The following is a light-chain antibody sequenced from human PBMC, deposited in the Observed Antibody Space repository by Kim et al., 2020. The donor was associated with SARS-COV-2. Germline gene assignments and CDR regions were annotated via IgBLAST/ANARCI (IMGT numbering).Light chain of an antibody. V-gene: IGKV1-33*01. Sequence: DIQMTQSPSSLSASVGDRVTITCQASQDISNYLNWYQQKPGKAPKLLIYDASNLETGVPSRFSGSGSGTDFTFTISSLQPEDIATYYCQQYYNLLALIFGGGTKVDIK. J-gene: IGKJ4*01. CDR3: QQYYNLLALI. CDR2: DAS. CDR1: QDISNY.